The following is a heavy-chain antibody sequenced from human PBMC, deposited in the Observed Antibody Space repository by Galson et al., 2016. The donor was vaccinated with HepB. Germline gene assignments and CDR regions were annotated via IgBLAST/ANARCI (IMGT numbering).Heavy chain of an antibody. CDR2: IDWDDDK. CDR3: ARLIESYYLDH. Sequence: TLSLTCTVSGDSSSNNYWSWIRQPPGKALEWLARIDWDDDKYYSKSLKTRLTISKDTSKNQVVLRMTNTDPADTATYFCARLIESYYLDHWGQGSRVTVSS. V-gene: IGHV2-70*11. D-gene: IGHD5-24*01. CDR1: GDSSSNNY. J-gene: IGHJ4*02.